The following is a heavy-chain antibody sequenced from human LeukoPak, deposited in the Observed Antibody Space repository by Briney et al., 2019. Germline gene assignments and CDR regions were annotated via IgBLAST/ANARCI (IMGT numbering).Heavy chain of an antibody. Sequence: GGSLRLSCAASGFTFSSYSMNWVRQAPGKGLEWVSYISSSSSTIYYADSVKGRFTISRDDAKNSLYLQMNSPRAEDTAVYYCARGEDFWSCSYFDYWGQGTLVTVSS. CDR1: GFTFSSYS. CDR2: ISSSSSTI. CDR3: ARGEDFWSCSYFDY. V-gene: IGHV3-48*01. D-gene: IGHD3-3*01. J-gene: IGHJ4*02.